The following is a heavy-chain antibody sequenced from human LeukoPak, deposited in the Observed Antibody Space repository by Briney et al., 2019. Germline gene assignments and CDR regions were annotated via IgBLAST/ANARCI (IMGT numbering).Heavy chain of an antibody. CDR2: IIPIFGTA. CDR1: GGTFSSYA. Sequence: SVKVSCKASGGTFSSYAISWVRQAPGQGLEWMGGIIPIFGTANYAQKFQGRVTITADESTSTAYMELSSLRSEDTAVYYCARESAVAGTPPLFDYWGQGTLVTVSS. CDR3: ARESAVAGTPPLFDY. J-gene: IGHJ4*02. D-gene: IGHD6-19*01. V-gene: IGHV1-69*13.